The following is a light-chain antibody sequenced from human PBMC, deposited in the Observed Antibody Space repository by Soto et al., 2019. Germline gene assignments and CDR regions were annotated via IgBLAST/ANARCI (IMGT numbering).Light chain of an antibody. V-gene: IGKV1-9*01. CDR3: QPLNSFPPIP. CDR1: HEIFSS. Sequence: DIPLTQSPSFLSASVGETVIITCRASHEIFSSLAWYQQKAGKAPKLLIHSASTLNSGVPSRFSGGGSGTDFTLTISGLQPDDFATYYCQPLNSFPPIPFGQGTRLDVK. J-gene: IGKJ5*01. CDR2: SAS.